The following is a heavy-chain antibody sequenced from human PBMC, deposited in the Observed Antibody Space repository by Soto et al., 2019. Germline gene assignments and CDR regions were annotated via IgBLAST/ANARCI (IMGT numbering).Heavy chain of an antibody. J-gene: IGHJ6*02. Sequence: PGGSLRLSCAASGFTFSSYAMHWVRQAPGKGLEWVAVISYDGSNKYYADSVKGRFTISRDNSKNTLYLQMNSLRAEDTAVYYCAREVREQQLVNGMDVWGQGTTVTVS. D-gene: IGHD6-13*01. CDR1: GFTFSSYA. CDR2: ISYDGSNK. V-gene: IGHV3-30-3*01. CDR3: AREVREQQLVNGMDV.